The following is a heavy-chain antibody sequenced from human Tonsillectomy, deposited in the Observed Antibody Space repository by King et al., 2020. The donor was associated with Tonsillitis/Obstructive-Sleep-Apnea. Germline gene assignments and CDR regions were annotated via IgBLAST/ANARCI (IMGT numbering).Heavy chain of an antibody. CDR3: AKDLIIAVSGTPGDAFDI. Sequence: VQLVESGGALVQPGRSLRLSCVASGFIFEDYAMYWVRQTPGKGLEWLSGISWNSGSTAYADSVKGRFTISRDNAKNSLHLQMNSLRAEDTALYYCAKDLIIAVSGTPGDAFDIWGQGTMVTVS. D-gene: IGHD6-13*01. CDR2: ISWNSGST. CDR1: GFIFEDYA. V-gene: IGHV3-9*01. J-gene: IGHJ3*02.